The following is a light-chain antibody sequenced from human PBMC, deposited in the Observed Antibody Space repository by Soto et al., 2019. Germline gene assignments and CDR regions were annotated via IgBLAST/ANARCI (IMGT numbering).Light chain of an antibody. J-gene: IGKJ5*01. CDR1: QSVSSN. Sequence: EVVMTQSPATLSVSPGERATLSCRASQSVSSNLAWYQQKPGQAPRLLLYGASTRATGIPARFSGSGSGTDFTLTISSLEPEDFAVYYCQQRTNWPPAFGQGTRLEIK. CDR3: QQRTNWPPA. V-gene: IGKV3-15*01. CDR2: GAS.